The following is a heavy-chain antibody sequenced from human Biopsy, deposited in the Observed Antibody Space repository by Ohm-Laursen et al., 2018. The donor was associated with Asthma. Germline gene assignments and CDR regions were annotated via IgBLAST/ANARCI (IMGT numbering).Heavy chain of an antibody. Sequence: SLRLSCAASGFTVSRDYMFWVRQAPGKGLEWVSVINSGGTSHTADSVRGRFTISRDFSKNTLHLQIHSLRVEDTAVYYCARGDSSGWSHYYFDYWGQGTLVTVSS. CDR3: ARGDSSGWSHYYFDY. CDR1: GFTVSRDY. CDR2: INSGGTS. V-gene: IGHV3-53*01. J-gene: IGHJ4*02. D-gene: IGHD6-19*01.